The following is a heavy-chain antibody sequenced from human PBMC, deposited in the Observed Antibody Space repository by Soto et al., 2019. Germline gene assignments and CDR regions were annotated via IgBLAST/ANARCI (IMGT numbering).Heavy chain of an antibody. V-gene: IGHV1-3*01. CDR1: GFSFTGYY. CDR2: INAGNGNT. CDR3: ARGPWIQLWLRYYYGMDV. Sequence: ASVKVSCKASGFSFTGYYIHWVRQAPGQRLEWMGWINAGNGNTKYSQKFQGRVTITRDTSASTAYMELSSLRSEDTAVYYCARGPWIQLWLRYYYGMDVWGQGTTVTVSS. D-gene: IGHD5-18*01. J-gene: IGHJ6*02.